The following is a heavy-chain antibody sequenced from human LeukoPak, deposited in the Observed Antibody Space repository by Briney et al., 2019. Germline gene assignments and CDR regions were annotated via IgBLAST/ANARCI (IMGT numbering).Heavy chain of an antibody. V-gene: IGHV3-21*01. J-gene: IGHJ4*02. CDR3: ARVLSGTLTFDH. CDR2: ITSSSSYI. Sequence: PGGSLRLSCAASRFTFSSYTMNWVRQAPGKGLEWVSSITSSSSYIYYADSAEGRFTISRDNAKNSLFLQMNSLRAEDTAVYYCARVLSGTLTFDHWGQGTLVAVSS. D-gene: IGHD3-9*01. CDR1: RFTFSSYT.